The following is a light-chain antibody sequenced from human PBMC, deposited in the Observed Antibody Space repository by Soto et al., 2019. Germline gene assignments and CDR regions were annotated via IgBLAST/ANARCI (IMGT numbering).Light chain of an antibody. CDR3: SSSTTSNIPQIV. J-gene: IGLJ1*01. CDR2: DVS. CDR1: SSDVGGYNY. Sequence: QSALTQPASVSGSPGQSITISCTGTSSDVGGYNYVSWYQQHPGKAPKFMIYDVSNRPSGVSNRFSGSKSGNTASLTISGLQAEDESDYYCSSSTTSNIPQIVVGTGTKVNVL. V-gene: IGLV2-14*01.